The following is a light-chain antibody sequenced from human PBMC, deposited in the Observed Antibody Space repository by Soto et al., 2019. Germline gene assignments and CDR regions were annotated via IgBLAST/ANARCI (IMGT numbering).Light chain of an antibody. V-gene: IGKV4-1*01. CDR3: QQYYNTPIT. J-gene: IGKJ5*01. CDR2: WAS. Sequence: DIVMTQSPDPLAVSLGERATINCKSSQSVLCSSNNKNYLAWYQQKPGQPPKLLIYWASTRESGVPDRFSGSGSGTDFTLTISSLQAEDVAVYYCQQYYNTPITFGQGTRLEIK. CDR1: QSVLCSSNNKNY.